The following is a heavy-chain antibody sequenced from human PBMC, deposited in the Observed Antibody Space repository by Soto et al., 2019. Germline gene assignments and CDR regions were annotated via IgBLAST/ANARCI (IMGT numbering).Heavy chain of an antibody. D-gene: IGHD3-10*01. Sequence: EVQLLESGGGLVQPGGSLRLSCAASGFTFSSYAMNWVRQAPGKGLEWVSVISGTGGSTYYADSVKGRFTISRDNSKNTLYLQMNSLRAEDTAVYYCAKRNYGSEFDYWGQGTLVTVSS. J-gene: IGHJ4*02. V-gene: IGHV3-23*01. CDR1: GFTFSSYA. CDR2: ISGTGGST. CDR3: AKRNYGSEFDY.